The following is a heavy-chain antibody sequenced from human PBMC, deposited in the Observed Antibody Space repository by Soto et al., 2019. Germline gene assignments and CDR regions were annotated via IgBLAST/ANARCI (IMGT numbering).Heavy chain of an antibody. J-gene: IGHJ5*02. V-gene: IGHV4-59*01. CDR2: IYYSGST. Sequence: QVQLQESGPGLVKPSETLSLTCTVSGGSISSYYWSWIRQPPGKGLEWIGYIYYSGSTNYNPALKSRVTIAVEASKTHFSLKLSSVTAADTAVYYCARGEVGELSLNWFGPWGQGTLVTVSS. D-gene: IGHD3-16*02. CDR1: GGSISSYY. CDR3: ARGEVGELSLNWFGP.